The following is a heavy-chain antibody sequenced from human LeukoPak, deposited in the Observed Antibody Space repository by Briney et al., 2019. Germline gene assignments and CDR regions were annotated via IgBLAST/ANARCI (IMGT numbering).Heavy chain of an antibody. D-gene: IGHD2-15*01. J-gene: IGHJ4*02. V-gene: IGHV3-15*01. Sequence: PGGALRLSFVGSGFTFSDARMKRVRQAPGKGLEWVGRIKSKSDGGTIDYAAPVKRRFTISRDDSRNTLYLQMNSLKTEDTAVYYCTTRRQDGWWGQGTLVTVS. CDR2: IKSKSDGGTI. CDR3: TTRRQDGW. CDR1: GFTFSDAR.